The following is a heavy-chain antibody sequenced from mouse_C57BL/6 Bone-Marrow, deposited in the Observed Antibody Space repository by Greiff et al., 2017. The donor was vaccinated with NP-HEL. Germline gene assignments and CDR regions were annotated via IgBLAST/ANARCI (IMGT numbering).Heavy chain of an antibody. CDR3: ARGGQDSSGGEYYFDY. CDR1: GYTFTSYW. Sequence: VQLVESGAELAKPGASVKLSCKASGYTFTSYWMHWVKQRPGQGLEWIGYINPSSGYTKYNQKFKDKATLTADKSSSTAYMQLSSLTYEDSAVYYCARGGQDSSGGEYYFDYWGQGTTLTVSS. D-gene: IGHD3-2*02. CDR2: INPSSGYT. J-gene: IGHJ2*01. V-gene: IGHV1-7*01.